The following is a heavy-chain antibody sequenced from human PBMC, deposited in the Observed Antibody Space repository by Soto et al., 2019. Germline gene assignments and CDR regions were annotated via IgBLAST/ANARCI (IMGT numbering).Heavy chain of an antibody. Sequence: QVQLVESGGGVVQPGRSLRLSCAASGFTFSSYAMHWVRQAPGKGLEWVAVISYDGSNKYYADSVKGRFTISRDNSKNTLYLLMNSLRAEDTAVYYCARPLIVGLPLGYWGQGTLVTVSS. CDR3: ARPLIVGLPLGY. CDR2: ISYDGSNK. V-gene: IGHV3-30-3*01. CDR1: GFTFSSYA. D-gene: IGHD1-26*01. J-gene: IGHJ4*02.